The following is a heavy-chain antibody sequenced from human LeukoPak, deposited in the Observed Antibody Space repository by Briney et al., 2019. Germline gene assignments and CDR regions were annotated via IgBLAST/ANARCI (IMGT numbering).Heavy chain of an antibody. CDR3: ASTFGWNHPYYFDY. J-gene: IGHJ4*02. D-gene: IGHD1-1*01. Sequence: SVNVSCKASGGAFSSYAISWVRQAPGQGLEWMGGVIPIFCTANYAQKFQGRVTITADKSTSTAYMELSSLRSEDTAVYYCASTFGWNHPYYFDYWGQGTLVTVSS. V-gene: IGHV1-69*06. CDR1: GGAFSSYA. CDR2: VIPIFCTA.